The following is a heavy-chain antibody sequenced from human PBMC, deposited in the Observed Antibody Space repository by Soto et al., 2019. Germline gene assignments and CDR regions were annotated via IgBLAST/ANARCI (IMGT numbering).Heavy chain of an antibody. CDR1: GFTFSSYS. D-gene: IGHD6-19*01. J-gene: IGHJ6*02. CDR2: ISSSSSTI. Sequence: EVQLVESGGGLVQPGGSLRLSCAASGFTFSSYSMNWVRQAPGKGLEWVSYISSSSSTIYYADSVKGRFTISRDNAKNSLYLQMNSLRAEDTAVYYCASDPSSGWYDPWYYSGVDVWGQGTTVTVSS. CDR3: ASDPSSGWYDPWYYSGVDV. V-gene: IGHV3-48*01.